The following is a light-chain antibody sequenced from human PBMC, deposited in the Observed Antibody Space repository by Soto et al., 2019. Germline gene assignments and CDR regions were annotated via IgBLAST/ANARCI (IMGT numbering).Light chain of an antibody. CDR2: LGS. CDR1: QSLLYSNGNNY. Sequence: DIVMTQSPLSLPVTPGEPASISCRSSQSLLYSNGNNYLNWYLQKPGQSPQLLIYLGSTRASGVPDRFSGRGSGTDFTLKISRVEAEDVGVYYCMQTLQTPATFGGGTKVEIK. J-gene: IGKJ4*01. CDR3: MQTLQTPAT. V-gene: IGKV2-28*01.